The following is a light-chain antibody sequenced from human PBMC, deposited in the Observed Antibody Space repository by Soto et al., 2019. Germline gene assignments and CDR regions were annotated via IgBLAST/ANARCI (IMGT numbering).Light chain of an antibody. CDR1: SSDIGGYNY. J-gene: IGLJ1*01. CDR2: DVT. CDR3: CSYTGSPYV. V-gene: IGLV2-14*01. Sequence: QSVLTQPASVSGSPGQSITISCTGSSSDIGGYNYVSWYQQHPGKAPKLIIYDVTYRPSGLSYRFSASKSGNTASLTVSGLQAEDEADYYSCSYTGSPYVFGTGTKVTVL.